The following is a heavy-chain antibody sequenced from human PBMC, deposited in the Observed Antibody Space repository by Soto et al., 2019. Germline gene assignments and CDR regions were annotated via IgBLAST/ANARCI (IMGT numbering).Heavy chain of an antibody. CDR2: FDPDEAET. J-gene: IGHJ5*02. D-gene: IGHD4-17*01. Sequence: QVQLVQSGAEVKKPGASVKVSCKVSGYTLNEVAMHWVRQAPGNGLEWLGGFDPDEAETIYAQHFQGRVTMTEDTSTDTVYMELSSLRSEDTGLYFCNTYPGESNADQWGQGTLVTVSS. CDR3: NTYPGESNADQ. CDR1: GYTLNEVA. V-gene: IGHV1-24*01.